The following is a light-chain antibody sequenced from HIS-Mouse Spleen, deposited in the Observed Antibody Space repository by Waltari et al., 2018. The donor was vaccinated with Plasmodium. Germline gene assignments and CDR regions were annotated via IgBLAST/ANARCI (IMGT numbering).Light chain of an antibody. CDR2: EDR. J-gene: IGLJ3*02. V-gene: IGLV3-10*01. CDR3: YSTDSSGNHRV. CDR1: ALPKKY. Sequence: SYELTQPPSVSVSPGQTARITCSGDALPKKYAYWYQQKSGQAPVLVIYEDRKRPPGIHEGFSGSSSGTMATLTISGAQVEDEADYYCYSTDSSGNHRVFGGGTKLTVL.